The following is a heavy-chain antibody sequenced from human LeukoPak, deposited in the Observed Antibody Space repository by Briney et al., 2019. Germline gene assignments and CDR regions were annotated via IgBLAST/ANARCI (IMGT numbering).Heavy chain of an antibody. J-gene: IGHJ5*02. CDR1: GASISSYY. D-gene: IGHD1-7*01. CDR3: ARDSGTTGEVKFDP. CDR2: IYVTGST. Sequence: SETLSLTCTVSGASISSYYWSWIRQPAGKALEWIGRIYVTGSTTYNPSLESRVTMSLDTSRNHFSLKLRSVTAADTAVYYCARDSGTTGEVKFDPWGQGTLVTVSS. V-gene: IGHV4-4*07.